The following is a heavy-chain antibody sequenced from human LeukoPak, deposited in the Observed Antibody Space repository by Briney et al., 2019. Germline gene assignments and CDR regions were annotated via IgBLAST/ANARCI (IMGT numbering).Heavy chain of an antibody. CDR2: ISSSGSTI. D-gene: IGHD3-16*01. CDR1: GFTFSSYE. J-gene: IGHJ4*02. Sequence: GGSLRLSCAASGFTFSSYEMNWVRQAPGKGLEWVSYISSSGSTIYYADSVKGRFTISRDNSKNTLYLQMNSLRAEDTAVYYCAKDRGEFLDYWGQGTLVTVSS. V-gene: IGHV3-48*03. CDR3: AKDRGEFLDY.